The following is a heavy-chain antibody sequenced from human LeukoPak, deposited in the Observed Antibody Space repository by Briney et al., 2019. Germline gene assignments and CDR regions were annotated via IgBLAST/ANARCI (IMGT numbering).Heavy chain of an antibody. V-gene: IGHV4-59*08. Sequence: PSETLSLTCTVSGGSISNKYWSWIRQPPGKGLEWIGYIYYSGSTNYNPSLKSRVTILVDTSKNQFSLKLSSVTAADTAVYYCARHRSFYYDSSGYYHYFDYWGQGTLVTVSS. J-gene: IGHJ4*02. CDR2: IYYSGST. D-gene: IGHD3-22*01. CDR1: GGSISNKY. CDR3: ARHRSFYYDSSGYYHYFDY.